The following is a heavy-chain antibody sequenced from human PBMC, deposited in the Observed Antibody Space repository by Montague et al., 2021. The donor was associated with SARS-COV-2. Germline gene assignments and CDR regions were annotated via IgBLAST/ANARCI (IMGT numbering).Heavy chain of an antibody. Sequence: SETLSLTCTVSGGSISSTDHFWGWIRQPPGKGLEWIGSIYYTGSTFYTPSLKSRVTISVDTSKNEFSLKLISVTATDTAVYYCARNKKGYGYFDLWGRGTLVTVSS. J-gene: IGHJ2*01. D-gene: IGHD1-1*01. V-gene: IGHV4-39*01. CDR1: GGSISSTDHF. CDR2: IYYTGST. CDR3: ARNKKGYGYFDL.